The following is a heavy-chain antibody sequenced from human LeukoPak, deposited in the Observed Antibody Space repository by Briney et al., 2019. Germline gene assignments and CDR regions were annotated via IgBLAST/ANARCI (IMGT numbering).Heavy chain of an antibody. J-gene: IGHJ4*02. CDR2: INPNSGGT. CDR1: GYTFTGYY. D-gene: IGHD4-17*01. V-gene: IGHV1-2*02. CDR3: ARDRQDYVNFDY. Sequence: ASVKVSCKASGYTFTGYYMHWVRQAPGQGLEWMGWINPNSGGTNYAQKFQGRVTMTRDTSISTAYMELSSLRSEDTAVYYCARDRQDYVNFDYWGQGTLVTVSS.